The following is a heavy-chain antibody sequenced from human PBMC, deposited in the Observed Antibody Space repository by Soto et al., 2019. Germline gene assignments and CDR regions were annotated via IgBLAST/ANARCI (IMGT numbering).Heavy chain of an antibody. V-gene: IGHV3-20*04. D-gene: IGHD3-9*01. CDR1: GGRLEDSA. CDR3: ARARIDPGRRYYYGMDV. J-gene: IGHJ6*02. CDR2: INANGMTT. Sequence: EVNLVESGGGVVRPGGSLRLSCAASGGRLEDSAMSWVRQAPGKGLEWVSGINANGMTTGYAESVQGRFTISRDTTKNTLYRQMNSLRAEDTALYYCARARIDPGRRYYYGMDVWGQGTTVTVSS.